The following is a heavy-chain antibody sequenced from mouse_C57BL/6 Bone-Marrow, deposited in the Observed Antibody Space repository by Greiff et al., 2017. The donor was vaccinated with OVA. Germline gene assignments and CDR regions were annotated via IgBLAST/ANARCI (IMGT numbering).Heavy chain of an antibody. CDR2: IDPETGGT. CDR3: TRGYSNYYAMDY. Sequence: QVKLQQSGAELVRPGASVTLSCKASGYTFTDYDMHWVKQTPVHGLEWIGAIDPETGGTASNQKFKGKAILTADKSSSTAYMELRSLTSEDSAVYYCTRGYSNYYAMDYWGQGTSVTVSS. J-gene: IGHJ4*01. D-gene: IGHD2-5*01. CDR1: GYTFTDYD. V-gene: IGHV1-15*01.